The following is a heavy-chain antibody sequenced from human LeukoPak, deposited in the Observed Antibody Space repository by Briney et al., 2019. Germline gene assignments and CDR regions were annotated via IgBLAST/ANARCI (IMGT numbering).Heavy chain of an antibody. CDR3: ARRVYCSSSSCSHFDY. V-gene: IGHV1-46*01. D-gene: IGHD2-2*01. CDR1: GYTFTTYY. Sequence: ASVKVSCKASGYTFTTYYMHWVRQAPGQGLEWMGIINTNGGSTTYAQKFQGRVTMTRDTSTSTVYMELSSLGSEDTAVYFCARRVYCSSSSCSHFDYWGQGTPVTVSS. J-gene: IGHJ4*02. CDR2: INTNGGST.